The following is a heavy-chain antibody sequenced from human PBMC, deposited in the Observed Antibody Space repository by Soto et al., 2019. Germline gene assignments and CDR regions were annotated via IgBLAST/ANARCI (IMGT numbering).Heavy chain of an antibody. CDR2: INSDGSYI. D-gene: IGHD2-15*01. CDR3: VTGWSEY. Sequence: GGSLRLSCVVSEFRFSSSWMHWVRQGPGKGLVWVSRINSDGSYINYADSVKGRFTTSRDNAKNKLYLQMNSLRVEDTALYYCVTGWSEYWGQGALFTVSS. J-gene: IGHJ4*02. V-gene: IGHV3-74*01. CDR1: EFRFSSSW.